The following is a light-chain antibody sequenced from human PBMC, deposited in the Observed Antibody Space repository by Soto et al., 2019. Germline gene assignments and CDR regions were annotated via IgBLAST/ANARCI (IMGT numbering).Light chain of an antibody. CDR2: AAS. Sequence: IQMTQSPSSLSASVGDRVTITCRASQGIRNDLGWYQQKPGKAPKLPIYAASSLQSGVPSRFRGSGPGTDFTLTISSLQPEDFATYYSLQDYNYPWTFGQGTKVDI. V-gene: IGKV1-6*01. CDR1: QGIRND. J-gene: IGKJ1*01. CDR3: LQDYNYPWT.